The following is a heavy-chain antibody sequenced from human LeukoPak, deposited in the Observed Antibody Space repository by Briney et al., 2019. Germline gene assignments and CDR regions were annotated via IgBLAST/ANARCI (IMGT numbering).Heavy chain of an antibody. Sequence: PSETLSLTCTVSGGSISSYYWSWIRQPPGKGLEWIGYIYYSGSTNYNPSLKSRVTISVDTSKNQFSLKLSSVTAADTAVYYCARDLWDGQQLNYYYYMDVWGKGTTVTVSS. V-gene: IGHV4-59*01. CDR1: GGSISSYY. CDR2: IYYSGST. CDR3: ARDLWDGQQLNYYYYMDV. D-gene: IGHD6-13*01. J-gene: IGHJ6*03.